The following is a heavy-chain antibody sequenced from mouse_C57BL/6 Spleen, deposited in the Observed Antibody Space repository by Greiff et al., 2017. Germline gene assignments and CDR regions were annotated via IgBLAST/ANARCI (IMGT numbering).Heavy chain of an antibody. J-gene: IGHJ1*03. V-gene: IGHV5-9-1*02. CDR1: GFTFSSYA. Sequence: EVHLVESGAGLVKPGGSLKLSCAASGFTFSSYAMSWVRQTPEKRLEWVAYISSGGDYIYYADTVKGRITISRDNARNTLYLQMSSLKSEDTAMYYCTRAYYYGSSYWYVCVWGTGTTVTVAS. CDR3: TRAYYYGSSYWYVCV. D-gene: IGHD1-1*01. CDR2: ISSGGDYI.